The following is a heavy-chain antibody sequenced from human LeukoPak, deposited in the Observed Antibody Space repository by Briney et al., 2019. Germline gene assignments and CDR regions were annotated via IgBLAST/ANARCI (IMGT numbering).Heavy chain of an antibody. V-gene: IGHV1-69*05. J-gene: IGHJ4*02. CDR1: GGTFSSYA. D-gene: IGHD6-19*01. CDR2: ITPIFGTA. CDR3: ARDFTVAGNRFDY. Sequence: ASVKVSCKASGGTFSSYAISWVRQAPGQGLEWMGGITPIFGTANYAQKFQGRVTITTDESTSTAYMELSSLRSEDTAVYYCARDFTVAGNRFDYWGQGTLVTVSS.